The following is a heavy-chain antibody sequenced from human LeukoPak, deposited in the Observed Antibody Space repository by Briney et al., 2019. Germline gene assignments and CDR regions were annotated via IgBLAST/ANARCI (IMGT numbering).Heavy chain of an antibody. D-gene: IGHD5-18*01. CDR1: GYTLTELS. J-gene: IGHJ4*02. CDR2: FDPEDGET. CDR3: ATAYSYGSKIFDY. Sequence: GASVKVSCKVSGYTLTELSMHWVRQAPGKGLEWMGGFDPEDGETIYAQKFQGRVTMTEDTPTDTAYMELSSLRSEDTAVYYCATAYSYGSKIFDYWGQGTLVTVSS. V-gene: IGHV1-24*01.